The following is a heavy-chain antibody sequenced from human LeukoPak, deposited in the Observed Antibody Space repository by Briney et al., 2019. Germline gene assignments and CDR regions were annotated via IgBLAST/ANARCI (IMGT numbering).Heavy chain of an antibody. Sequence: GGSLRLSCAASGFSVSSNYMSWVRQAPGKGLEWVSVIYSGGSTFYADSVKGRFTISRDNSKNTLYLQMNSLRAEDTTVYYCARGQQLVLWGYFDYWGQGTLVTVSS. CDR2: IYSGGST. V-gene: IGHV3-66*01. CDR1: GFSVSSNY. D-gene: IGHD6-13*01. J-gene: IGHJ4*02. CDR3: ARGQQLVLWGYFDY.